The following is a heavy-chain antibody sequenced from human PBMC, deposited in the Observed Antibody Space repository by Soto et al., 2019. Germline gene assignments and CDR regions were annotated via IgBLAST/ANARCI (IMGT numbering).Heavy chain of an antibody. V-gene: IGHV1-2*02. CDR3: ARESLDSSSYNWFDP. CDR1: GYTFTGYY. CDR2: INPNSGGT. D-gene: IGHD6-6*01. J-gene: IGHJ5*02. Sequence: ASVKVSCKASGYTFTGYYMHWVRQAPGQGLEWMGWINPNSGGTNYAQKFQGRVTMTRDTSISTAYMELSRLRSDDTAVYYCARESLDSSSYNWFDPWGQGTLVTVSS.